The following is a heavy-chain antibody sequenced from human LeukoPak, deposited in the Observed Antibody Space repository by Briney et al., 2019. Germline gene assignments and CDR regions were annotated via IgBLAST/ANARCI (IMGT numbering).Heavy chain of an antibody. V-gene: IGHV3-73*01. D-gene: IGHD2-2*02. Sequence: GGSLRLSCAASGFTFSGSAMHWVRQASGKGLEWVGRIRSKANSYATAYAASVKGRFTISRDDSKNTAYLQMNSLKTEDTAVYYCTSPEFNQLLYRNYYYGMDVWGQGTTVTVSS. CDR3: TSPEFNQLLYRNYYYGMDV. CDR2: IRSKANSYAT. J-gene: IGHJ6*02. CDR1: GFTFSGSA.